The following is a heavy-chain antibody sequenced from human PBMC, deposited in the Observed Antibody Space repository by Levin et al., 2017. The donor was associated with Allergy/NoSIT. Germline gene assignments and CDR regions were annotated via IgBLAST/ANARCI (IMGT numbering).Heavy chain of an antibody. J-gene: IGHJ6*02. Sequence: SCAVYGGSFSGYYWSWIRQPPGKGLEWIGEINHSGSTNYNPSLKSRVTISVDTSKNQFSLKLSSVTAADTAVYYCASARVTTYHDYGMDVWGQGTTVTVSS. D-gene: IGHD4-17*01. V-gene: IGHV4-34*01. CDR1: GGSFSGYY. CDR3: ASARVTTYHDYGMDV. CDR2: INHSGST.